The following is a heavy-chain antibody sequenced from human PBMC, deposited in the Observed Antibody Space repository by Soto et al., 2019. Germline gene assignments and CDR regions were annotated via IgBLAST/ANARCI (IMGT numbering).Heavy chain of an antibody. Sequence: QVQLQESGSGLVKPSQTLSLTCAVSGGSISTGGCSWSWLRLPPGRALEWLGYIFDTGKTYYSASLKRRVTMSADSDQNQFSLRLESVTAADTAIYFYSCLDGYNGYYELWGRGTPVTVS. V-gene: IGHV4-30-2*01. CDR3: SCLDGYNGYYEL. D-gene: IGHD5-12*01. CDR2: IFDTGKT. J-gene: IGHJ2*01. CDR1: GGSISTGGCS.